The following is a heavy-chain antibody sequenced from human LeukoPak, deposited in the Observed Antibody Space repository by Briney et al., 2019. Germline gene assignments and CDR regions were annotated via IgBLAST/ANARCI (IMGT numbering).Heavy chain of an antibody. CDR1: GYTFTGYY. Sequence: EASVKVSCKASGYTFTGYYMHWVRQAPGQGLEWMGWINPNSGGTNYAQKLQGRVTMTTDTSTSTAYMELRSLRSDDTAVYYCARPSIAAAGTAFDYWGQGTLVTVSS. CDR3: ARPSIAAAGTAFDY. J-gene: IGHJ4*02. V-gene: IGHV1-2*02. CDR2: INPNSGGT. D-gene: IGHD6-13*01.